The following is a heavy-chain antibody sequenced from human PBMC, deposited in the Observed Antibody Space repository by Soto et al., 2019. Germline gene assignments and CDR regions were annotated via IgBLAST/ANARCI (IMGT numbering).Heavy chain of an antibody. CDR2: ISSNGGST. J-gene: IGHJ4*02. CDR3: VKDHGPSPTNFEY. CDR1: GFTFSNYA. Sequence: GGSLRLSCSASGFTFSNYAIHWVRQAPGKGLEYVAAISSNGGSTKYADSVKGRFTISRGNSKSTVFLQMSSLRPEDTAIYYWVKDHGPSPTNFEYWGRETLVTVPA. V-gene: IGHV3-64D*06.